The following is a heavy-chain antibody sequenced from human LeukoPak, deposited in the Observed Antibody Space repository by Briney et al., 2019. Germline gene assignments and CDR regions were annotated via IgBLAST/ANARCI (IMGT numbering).Heavy chain of an antibody. V-gene: IGHV4-59*01. Sequence: SETLSLTCTVSGGSITGYFWSWIRQPPGKGLGWIGYIYYTGSTNCNPSLKSRVTISVDTSKNHFSLNLTSVTAADTAVYFCARGGATQYYYWGQGTLVTVSS. CDR2: IYYTGST. CDR3: ARGGATQYYY. CDR1: GGSITGYF. J-gene: IGHJ4*02. D-gene: IGHD2-15*01.